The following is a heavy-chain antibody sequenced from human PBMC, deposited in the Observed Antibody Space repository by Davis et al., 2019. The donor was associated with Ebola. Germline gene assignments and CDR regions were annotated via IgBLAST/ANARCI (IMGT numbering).Heavy chain of an antibody. CDR1: GFTFNNYA. CDR3: ARESAKVGAGRSYFDF. V-gene: IGHV3-23*01. D-gene: IGHD1-26*01. J-gene: IGHJ4*02. CDR2: ISDSGGET. Sequence: GGSLRLSCTAFGFTFNNYAMSWVRQAPGKGLEWVSSISDSGGETNDADSVRGRFTISRDNPQNTLYLQMSSLRAEDTAMYYCARESAKVGAGRSYFDFWGQGTLVTVSS.